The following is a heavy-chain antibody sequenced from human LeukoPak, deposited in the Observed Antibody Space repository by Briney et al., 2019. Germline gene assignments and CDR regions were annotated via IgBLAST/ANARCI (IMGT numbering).Heavy chain of an antibody. D-gene: IGHD2-2*01. Sequence: GGSLRLSCAASGFTFSNYAMHWVRQAPGKGLEWVAVISHDGSNKYYADSVKGRFTISRDNSKNTLYLQMNSLRAEDTAVYYCAREGTVVVPAAYLGYYYYYYMDVWGKGTTVTVSS. CDR3: AREGTVVVPAAYLGYYYYYYMDV. CDR2: ISHDGSNK. J-gene: IGHJ6*03. CDR1: GFTFSNYA. V-gene: IGHV3-30*01.